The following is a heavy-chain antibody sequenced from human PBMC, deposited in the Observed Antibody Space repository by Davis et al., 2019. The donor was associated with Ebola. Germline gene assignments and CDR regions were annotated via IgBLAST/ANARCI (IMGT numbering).Heavy chain of an antibody. D-gene: IGHD4-17*01. Sequence: GESLKISCAASGFTVSSNYMSWIRQAPGKGLEWVSTLGTSADTYYADSVKGRFTISRDNSNNTVFLQMNSVRGDDTADYYCARHVYGDFWFFDLWGRGTRVTVSS. CDR2: LGTSADT. CDR1: GFTVSSNY. V-gene: IGHV3-53*01. CDR3: ARHVYGDFWFFDL. J-gene: IGHJ2*01.